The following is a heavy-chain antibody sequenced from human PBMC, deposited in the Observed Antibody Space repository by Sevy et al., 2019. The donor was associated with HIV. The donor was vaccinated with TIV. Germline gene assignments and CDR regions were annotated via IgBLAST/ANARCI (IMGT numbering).Heavy chain of an antibody. CDR1: GFTFSNYG. J-gene: IGHJ3*01. V-gene: IGHV3-33*03. CDR2: IWNDRQNK. Sequence: GGSLRLSCAASGFTFSNYGMHWVRQAPGKGLEWVAVIWNDRQNKHYGDFVKGRFTISRDNSKKTLYLQMNSLRVEDTAVYYFASLANDYCDIGGYSEDNAFDLWGLGTMVTVSS. D-gene: IGHD3-22*01. CDR3: ASLANDYCDIGGYSEDNAFDL.